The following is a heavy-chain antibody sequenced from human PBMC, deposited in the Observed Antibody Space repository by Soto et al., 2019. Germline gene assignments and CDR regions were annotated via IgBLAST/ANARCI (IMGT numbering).Heavy chain of an antibody. D-gene: IGHD3-9*01. Sequence: ASVKVSCKASGYTFTSYAMHWVRQAPGQRLEWMGWINAGNGNTKYSQKFQGRVTITRDTSASTAYMELSSLRSEDTAVYYCFYYILTGYYNFDLWGQGTLVTVSS. CDR2: INAGNGNT. V-gene: IGHV1-3*01. J-gene: IGHJ5*02. CDR3: FYYILTGYYNFDL. CDR1: GYTFTSYA.